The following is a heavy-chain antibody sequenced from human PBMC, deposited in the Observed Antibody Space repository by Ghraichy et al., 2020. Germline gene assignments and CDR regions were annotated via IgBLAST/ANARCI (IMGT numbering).Heavy chain of an antibody. CDR2: MYSGGST. CDR3: ARQYSGSYFDY. D-gene: IGHD1-26*01. J-gene: IGHJ4*02. Sequence: GGSLRLSCAASGFTVTTNYMIWVRQAPGKGLEWVSVMYSGGSTYYADSVKGRFTISRDNFKNTMYLQMNSLRAEDTAVYYCARQYSGSYFDYWGQGTLVTVSS. V-gene: IGHV3-66*04. CDR1: GFTVTTNY.